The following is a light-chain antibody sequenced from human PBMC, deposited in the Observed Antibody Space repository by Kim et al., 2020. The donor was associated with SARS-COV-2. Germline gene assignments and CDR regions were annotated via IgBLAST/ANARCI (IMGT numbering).Light chain of an antibody. CDR2: RDS. CDR1: NIGSKN. Sequence: VALGKRARITCGGNNIGSKNVHWYQQKPGQAPVLVIYRDSNRPSGIPERFSGSNSGNTATLTISRAQAGDEADYYCQVWDSSTVFGGGTQLTVL. V-gene: IGLV3-9*01. J-gene: IGLJ3*02. CDR3: QVWDSSTV.